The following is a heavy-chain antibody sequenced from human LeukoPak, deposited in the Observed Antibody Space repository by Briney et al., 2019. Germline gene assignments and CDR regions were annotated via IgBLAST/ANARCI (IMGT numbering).Heavy chain of an antibody. J-gene: IGHJ4*02. Sequence: GGSLRLSCAASGFTFSSYAMSWVRQAPGKGLDWVSAISGSGGSTYYADSVKGRFTISRDNSKNTLYLQMNSLRAEDTAVYYCAKDRGGSSGWYYFDYWGQGTLVTVSS. CDR2: ISGSGGST. CDR3: AKDRGGSSGWYYFDY. D-gene: IGHD6-19*01. V-gene: IGHV3-23*01. CDR1: GFTFSSYA.